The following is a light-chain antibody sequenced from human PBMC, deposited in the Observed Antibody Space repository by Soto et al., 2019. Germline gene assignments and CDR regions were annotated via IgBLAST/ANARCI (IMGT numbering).Light chain of an antibody. CDR2: GAS. Sequence: MMIPQSTATLSVSPGERVTLSCRTSHSVNSHVAWYQQKPGQAPRLLLYGASTRATGIPVRFSGSGFGTEFTLTISSLQSEDFAVYYCQQYNNWPSITFGQGTRLEIK. J-gene: IGKJ5*01. CDR1: HSVNSH. CDR3: QQYNNWPSIT. V-gene: IGKV3-15*01.